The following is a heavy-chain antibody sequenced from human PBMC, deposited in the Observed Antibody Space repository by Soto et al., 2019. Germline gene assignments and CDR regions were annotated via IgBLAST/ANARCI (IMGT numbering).Heavy chain of an antibody. CDR2: IHPGDSDT. J-gene: IGHJ6*02. CDR1: GYSFNNYW. CDR3: ARTAAAGKYYYGVDV. D-gene: IGHD6-13*01. V-gene: IGHV5-51*01. Sequence: PGESLKISCKASGYSFNNYWIGWVRQMPGKGLEWMGIIHPGDSDTRYSPSFQGQVTISADKSITTAYLQWSSLKASDTAMYYCARTAAAGKYYYGVDVWGQGTTVTVSS.